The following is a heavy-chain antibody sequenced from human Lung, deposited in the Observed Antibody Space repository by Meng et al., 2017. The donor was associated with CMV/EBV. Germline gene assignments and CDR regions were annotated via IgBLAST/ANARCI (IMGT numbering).Heavy chain of an antibody. D-gene: IGHD3-3*01. V-gene: IGHV3-23*01. J-gene: IGHJ6*01. CDR1: GFTFSSYA. Sequence: GGSLRLXCAASGFTFSSYAMSWVRQAPGKGLEWVSAISGSGGSTYYADSVKGRFTISRDNSKNTLYLQMNSLRAEDTAVYYCAKDLGGETDFWSGYLYYYYYYGMGVWGPGNXV. CDR2: ISGSGGST. CDR3: AKDLGGETDFWSGYLYYYYYYGMGV.